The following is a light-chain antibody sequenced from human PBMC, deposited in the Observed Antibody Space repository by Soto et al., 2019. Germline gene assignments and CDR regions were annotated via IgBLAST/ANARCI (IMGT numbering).Light chain of an antibody. CDR1: SSDVGGYNS. CDR3: SSYTGSIWV. CDR2: EVT. V-gene: IGLV2-14*01. Sequence: QSALTQPASVSGSPGQSITISCTGTSSDVGGYNSVSWYQQHPGKAPKLMIYEVTNRPSGVSNRFSGSKSANTASLTISGLQAEDEADYYCSSYTGSIWVFGGGTKVTVL. J-gene: IGLJ3*02.